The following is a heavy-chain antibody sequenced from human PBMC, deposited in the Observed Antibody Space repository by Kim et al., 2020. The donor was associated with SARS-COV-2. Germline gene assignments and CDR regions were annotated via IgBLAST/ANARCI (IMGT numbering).Heavy chain of an antibody. CDR2: ISYDGSNK. Sequence: GGSLRLSCAASGFTFSSYGMHWVRQAPGKGLEWVAVISYDGSNKYYADSVKGRFTISRDNSKSTLFLQMNILRAEDTAVYYCAKGEYGDYSAWFDPWGQGTLVTVSS. D-gene: IGHD4-17*01. V-gene: IGHV3-30*18. CDR3: AKGEYGDYSAWFDP. J-gene: IGHJ5*02. CDR1: GFTFSSYG.